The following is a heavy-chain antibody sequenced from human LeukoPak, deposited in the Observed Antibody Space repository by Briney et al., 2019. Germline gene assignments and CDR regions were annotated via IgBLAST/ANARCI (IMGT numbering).Heavy chain of an antibody. V-gene: IGHV1-2*02. Sequence: ASVKVSCKASGYTFTGYYMHWVRQAPGQGLEWMGWINPNSGGTNYAQKFQGRVTMTRDTSISTAYMELSRLRSDDTAVYYCARDSNNHYYHSKSTRANWFDPWGQGTLVTVSS. CDR1: GYTFTGYY. J-gene: IGHJ5*02. CDR3: ARDSNNHYYHSKSTRANWFDP. CDR2: INPNSGGT. D-gene: IGHD3-22*01.